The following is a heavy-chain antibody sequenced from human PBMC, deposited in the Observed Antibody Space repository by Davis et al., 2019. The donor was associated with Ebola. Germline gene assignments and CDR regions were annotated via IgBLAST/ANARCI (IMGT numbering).Heavy chain of an antibody. CDR2: IYPGDSDT. D-gene: IGHD3-22*01. V-gene: IGHV5-51*01. CDR1: GYSFTNYW. J-gene: IGHJ4*02. Sequence: GESLKISCKGSGYSFTNYWIGWVRQMPGKGLEWLGIIYPGDSDTRYSPSFQGQVTIPADKSISTAYLHGSSLKASDTAMYYCARRDSSGYFLFNSWGQGTQVTVSS. CDR3: ARRDSSGYFLFNS.